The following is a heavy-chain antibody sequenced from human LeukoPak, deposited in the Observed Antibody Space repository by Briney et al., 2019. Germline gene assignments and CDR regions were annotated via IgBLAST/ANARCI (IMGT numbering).Heavy chain of an antibody. Sequence: ASVKVSCKASGYTFTDYHMHWVRQAPGQGLEWMGWMNPNSGNTGYAQKFQGRVTITRNTSISTAYMELSSLRSEDTAVYYCARMRDYGYFDYWGQGTLVTVSS. V-gene: IGHV1-8*03. CDR2: MNPNSGNT. CDR3: ARMRDYGYFDY. CDR1: GYTFTDYH. J-gene: IGHJ4*02. D-gene: IGHD3-16*01.